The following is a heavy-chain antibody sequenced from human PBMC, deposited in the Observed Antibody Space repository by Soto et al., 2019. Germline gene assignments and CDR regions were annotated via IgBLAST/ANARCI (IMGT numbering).Heavy chain of an antibody. CDR1: GFIFSNYA. CDR3: AKGIQQLTGAFDI. Sequence: SLRLSCSVSGFIFSNYAMHWVRQAPGKGLEFVSAISTDGGDTYYADSVKGRFTISRDNSKDTLYLQMSSLRAGDTAVYYCAKGIQQLTGAFDIWGQGTMVTVSS. D-gene: IGHD6-13*01. V-gene: IGHV3-64D*08. J-gene: IGHJ3*02. CDR2: ISTDGGDT.